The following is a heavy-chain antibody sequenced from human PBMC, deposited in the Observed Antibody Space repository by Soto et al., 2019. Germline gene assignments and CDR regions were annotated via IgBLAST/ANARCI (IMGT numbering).Heavy chain of an antibody. D-gene: IGHD2-2*01. CDR3: ARGVGYCSSTSCYELITYYYYYYYMDV. CDR1: GGSFSGYY. CDR2: INHSGST. V-gene: IGHV4-34*01. J-gene: IGHJ6*03. Sequence: SETLSLTCAVYGGSFSGYYWSWIRQPPGKGLEWIGEINHSGSTNYNPSLKSRVTISVDTSENQFSLKLSSVTAADTAVYYCARGVGYCSSTSCYELITYYYYYYYMDVWGKGTTVT.